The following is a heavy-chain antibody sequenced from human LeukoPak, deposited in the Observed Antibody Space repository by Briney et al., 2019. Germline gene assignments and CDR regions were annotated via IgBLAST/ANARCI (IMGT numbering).Heavy chain of an antibody. CDR3: ARDFIPGYSSGWPRGPSYYYMDV. CDR2: INQDGSVK. Sequence: PGGSLRLSCAASGFTFSRYWMTWVRQAPGKGLEWVANINQDGSVKYYVDSVKGRFTISRDNAENSLYLQMDSLRAEDTAVYYCARDFIPGYSSGWPRGPSYYYMDVWGKGTTVTVSS. V-gene: IGHV3-7*01. D-gene: IGHD6-19*01. CDR1: GFTFSRYW. J-gene: IGHJ6*03.